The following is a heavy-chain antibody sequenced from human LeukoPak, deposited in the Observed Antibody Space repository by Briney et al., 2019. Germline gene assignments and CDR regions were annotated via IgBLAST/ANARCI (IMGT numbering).Heavy chain of an antibody. Sequence: ASVKVSCKASGYTFTAFGISWVRQAPGQGLQWMGWISGYNGKTKYAQEFQDRVTMTRDTSTSTVYMELSSLRSEDTAVYYCAIPPGGYCSTTSCQSRLDYWGQGTLVTVSS. J-gene: IGHJ4*02. V-gene: IGHV1-18*01. CDR3: AIPPGGYCSTTSCQSRLDY. CDR1: GYTFTAFG. CDR2: ISGYNGKT. D-gene: IGHD2-2*01.